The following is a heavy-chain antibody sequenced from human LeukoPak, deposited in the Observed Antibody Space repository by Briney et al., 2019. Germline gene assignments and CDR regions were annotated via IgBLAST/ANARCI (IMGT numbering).Heavy chain of an antibody. Sequence: GGSLRLSCAASGFTFSSYWMSWVRQAPGKGLEWVANIKQDGSEKYYVDSVKGRFTISRDNAKNSLYLQMNSLRAEDTAVYYCARVGCSSTSCYTGYYYYYMDVWGKGTTVTVSS. J-gene: IGHJ6*03. D-gene: IGHD2-2*02. V-gene: IGHV3-7*01. CDR3: ARVGCSSTSCYTGYYYYYMDV. CDR2: IKQDGSEK. CDR1: GFTFSSYW.